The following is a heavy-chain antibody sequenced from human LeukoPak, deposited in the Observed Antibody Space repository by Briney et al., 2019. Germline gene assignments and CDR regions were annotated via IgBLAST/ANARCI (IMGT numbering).Heavy chain of an antibody. CDR3: ARGGEGDAFDI. CDR1: GFTVSSNY. Sequence: GGSLRLSCAASGFTVSSNYMSWVRQAPGKGLEWVSVIYSDGSTYYADSVKGRFTISRDNSKNTLYLQMNSLRAEDTAVYYCARGGEGDAFDIWGQGTMVTVSS. D-gene: IGHD3-16*01. J-gene: IGHJ3*02. V-gene: IGHV3-53*01. CDR2: IYSDGST.